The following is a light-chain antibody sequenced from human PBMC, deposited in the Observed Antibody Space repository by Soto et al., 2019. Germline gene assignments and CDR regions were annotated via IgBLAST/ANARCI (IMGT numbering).Light chain of an antibody. V-gene: IGKV3-20*01. CDR3: QQYGSSPRT. J-gene: IGKJ1*01. Sequence: DIVLTQSPGTLSLSPGERATLSCRCSQSVSSSYLAWYQQKHGQAPRLLIYGASSRATGIPDRFSGSGSGTDFNLTISRLESEDFAVYYCQQYGSSPRTLGQGTKVDI. CDR1: QSVSSSY. CDR2: GAS.